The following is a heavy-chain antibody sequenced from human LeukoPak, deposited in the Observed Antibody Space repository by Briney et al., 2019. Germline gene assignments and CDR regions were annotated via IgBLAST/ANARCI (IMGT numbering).Heavy chain of an antibody. CDR3: AQINYYGSGSYIVAYGMDV. V-gene: IGHV3-30-3*01. CDR1: GLTFSTYS. Sequence: GGSLRLSCAASGLTFSTYSMQWARQAPGKGLGWVAVISYDGSNRYYADSVKGRFTISRDNSKNTYPLQMNSLRAEDTAVYYCAQINYYGSGSYIVAYGMDVWGQGTTVTVSS. J-gene: IGHJ6*02. CDR2: ISYDGSNR. D-gene: IGHD3-10*01.